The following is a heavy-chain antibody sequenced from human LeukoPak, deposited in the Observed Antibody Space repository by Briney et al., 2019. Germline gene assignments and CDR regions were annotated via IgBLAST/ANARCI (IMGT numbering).Heavy chain of an antibody. V-gene: IGHV4-34*01. CDR3: ARGPYDYVWGSYCFTPPMDY. Sequence: PSETLSLTCAVYGGSFSGYYWSWIRQPPGKGLEWIGEINHSGSTNYNPSLKSRVTISVDTSKNQFSLKLSSVTAADTAVYYCARGPYDYVWGSYCFTPPMDYWGQGTLVTVSS. D-gene: IGHD3-16*02. J-gene: IGHJ4*02. CDR1: GGSFSGYY. CDR2: INHSGST.